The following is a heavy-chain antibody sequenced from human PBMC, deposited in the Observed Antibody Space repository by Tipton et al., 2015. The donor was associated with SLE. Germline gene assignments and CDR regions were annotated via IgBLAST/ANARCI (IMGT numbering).Heavy chain of an antibody. CDR3: ARQLLDDFWSGYSGYFDY. CDR1: GGSISSYY. V-gene: IGHV4-59*08. Sequence: TLSLTCTVSGGSISSYYWSWIRQPPGKGLEWIGYIYYSGSTNCNPSLKSRVTISVDTSKNQFSLKLSSVTAADTAVYYCARQLLDDFWSGYSGYFDYWGQGTLVTVSS. CDR2: IYYSGST. D-gene: IGHD3-3*01. J-gene: IGHJ4*02.